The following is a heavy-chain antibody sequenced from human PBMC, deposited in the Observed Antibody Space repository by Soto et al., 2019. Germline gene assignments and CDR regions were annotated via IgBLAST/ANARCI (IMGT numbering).Heavy chain of an antibody. CDR2: IKDDGGEK. V-gene: IGHV3-7*01. CDR3: ASQIGHSFGYYFDY. Sequence: PGGSLRLSCAVSGFTFSSFWMSWVRQSPGKGLEWVANIKDDGGEKYYVESVKGRFTISRDNAKNSLYLQMNSLRAEDTAVYYCASQIGHSFGYYFDYWGQGTLVTVSS. D-gene: IGHD5-18*01. CDR1: GFTFSSFW. J-gene: IGHJ4*02.